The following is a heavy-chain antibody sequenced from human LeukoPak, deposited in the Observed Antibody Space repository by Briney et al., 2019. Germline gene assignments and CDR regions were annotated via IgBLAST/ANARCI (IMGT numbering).Heavy chain of an antibody. J-gene: IGHJ4*02. CDR2: ISSSSSYI. V-gene: IGHV3-21*01. CDR1: GFTFSSYS. D-gene: IGHD6-6*01. Sequence: GGSLRLSCAASGFTFSSYSMNWVRQAPGKGLEWVSSISSSSSYIYYADSVKGRFTISRDNAKNSLYLQMNSLRAEDTAVYYCARDSGSSSSPFVYWGQGTLVTVSS. CDR3: ARDSGSSSSPFVY.